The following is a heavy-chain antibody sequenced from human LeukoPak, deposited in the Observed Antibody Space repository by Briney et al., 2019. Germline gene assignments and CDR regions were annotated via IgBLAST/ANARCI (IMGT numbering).Heavy chain of an antibody. V-gene: IGHV3-9*01. CDR3: AKGGYSSGWTGWFDP. D-gene: IGHD6-19*01. J-gene: IGHJ5*02. CDR2: ISWNSGSI. Sequence: PGGSLRLSCAASGFTFDDYAMHWVRQAPGKGLEWVSGISWNSGSIGYADSVKGRFTISRDNAKNSLYLQMDSLRAEGTALYYCAKGGYSSGWTGWFDPWGQGTLVTVSS. CDR1: GFTFDDYA.